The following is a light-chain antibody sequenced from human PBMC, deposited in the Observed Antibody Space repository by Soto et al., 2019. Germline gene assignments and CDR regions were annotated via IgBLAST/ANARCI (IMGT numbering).Light chain of an antibody. CDR1: QSVSSSY. CDR3: QQYGSSPMYT. V-gene: IGKV3-20*01. Sequence: IVLTQSPGTLYLSPGERDTLSCRASQSVSSSYLAWYQQKPCQAPRLLIYGASSRATGIPDRFSGSGSGTDFTLTISRLEPEDFAVYYCQQYGSSPMYTFGQGTKLEIK. CDR2: GAS. J-gene: IGKJ2*01.